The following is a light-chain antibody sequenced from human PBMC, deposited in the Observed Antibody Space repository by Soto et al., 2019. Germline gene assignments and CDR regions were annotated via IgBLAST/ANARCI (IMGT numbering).Light chain of an antibody. J-gene: IGKJ4*01. V-gene: IGKV3-20*01. Sequence: EIVLTQSPGTLSLSPREKDTLSCRASQNVSSSYLAWYQQKPGQDPRLLIYGASSRATGIPDRFSGSGSGTDFTLTISRLEPEDFAVYYCQQYGSSPLTFGGGTKVDIK. CDR1: QNVSSSY. CDR3: QQYGSSPLT. CDR2: GAS.